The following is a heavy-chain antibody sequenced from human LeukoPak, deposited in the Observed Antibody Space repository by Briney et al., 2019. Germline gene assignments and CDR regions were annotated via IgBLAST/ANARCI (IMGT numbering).Heavy chain of an antibody. CDR2: VSHDGSKT. V-gene: IGHV3-30-3*01. D-gene: IGHD7-27*01. CDR3: ARDHWGGRIEADAFDI. Sequence: PGRSLRLYCAASGFSFSNYAMHWVRQAPGKGLEWVAMVSHDGSKTDYLDSVKGRFTISRGNSNNTLYLHMNSLRAGDTAVYYCARDHWGGRIEADAFDIWGQGTMVAVSS. J-gene: IGHJ3*02. CDR1: GFSFSNYA.